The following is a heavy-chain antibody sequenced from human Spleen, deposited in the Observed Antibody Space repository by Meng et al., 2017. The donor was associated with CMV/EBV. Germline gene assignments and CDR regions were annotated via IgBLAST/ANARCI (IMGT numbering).Heavy chain of an antibody. CDR1: GYTFTDYY. V-gene: IGHV1-2*02. CDR3: ARGLLRSSSSIY. Sequence: ASVKVSCKASGYTFTDYYMNWVRQAPGQGPEWMGWINPNSGGGTYAQRFQGRVTMTRNTSISTAYMELSSLRSEDTAVYYCARGLLRSSSSIYWGQGTLVTVSS. D-gene: IGHD6-6*01. CDR2: INPNSGGG. J-gene: IGHJ4*02.